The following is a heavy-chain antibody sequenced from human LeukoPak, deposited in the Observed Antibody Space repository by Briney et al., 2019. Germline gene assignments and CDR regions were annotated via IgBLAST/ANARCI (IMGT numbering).Heavy chain of an antibody. Sequence: PGGSLRLSCAASGFTFDEYAMHWVRHAAGKGREWVSGISGSGGSTYYADSVKRRFTISRDNSKNTLYLQMNSLRAEDTAVYYCAKDVRSAPRAADYWGQGTLVTVSS. CDR3: AKDVRSAPRAADY. V-gene: IGHV3-23*01. CDR1: GFTFDEYA. J-gene: IGHJ4*02. CDR2: ISGSGGST.